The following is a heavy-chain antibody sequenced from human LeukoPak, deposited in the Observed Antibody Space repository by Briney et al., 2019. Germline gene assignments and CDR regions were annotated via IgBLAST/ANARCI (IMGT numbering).Heavy chain of an antibody. Sequence: PGRSLRLSCAASGFTFDDYAMHWVRQAPGEGVVWVSGISWNSGSIGYADSVKGRFTISRDNAKDSLYLQMNSLRAEDTALYYCAKSQQWLVPYFQHWGQGTLVTVSS. CDR3: AKSQQWLVPYFQH. J-gene: IGHJ1*01. V-gene: IGHV3-9*01. CDR1: GFTFDDYA. CDR2: ISWNSGSI. D-gene: IGHD6-19*01.